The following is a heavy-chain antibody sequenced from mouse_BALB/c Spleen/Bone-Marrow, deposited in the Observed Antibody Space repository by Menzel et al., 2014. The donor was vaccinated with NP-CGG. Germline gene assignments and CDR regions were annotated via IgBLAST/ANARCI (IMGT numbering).Heavy chain of an antibody. V-gene: IGHV1S81*02. CDR1: GYTFTSYW. CDR2: IIPSNGRT. J-gene: IGHJ1*01. Sequence: ESGAELVKPGASVKLSCKSSGYTFTSYWMHWVKQRPGQGLEWIGEIIPSNGRTNYNEKFKSKATLTVDKSSNTAYMQLSSLTSEDSAVYYCARWLLQYFDVWGAGTTVTVSS. CDR3: ARWLLQYFDV. D-gene: IGHD2-3*01.